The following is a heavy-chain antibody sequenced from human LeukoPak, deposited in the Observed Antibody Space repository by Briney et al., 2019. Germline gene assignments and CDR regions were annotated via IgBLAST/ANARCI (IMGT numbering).Heavy chain of an antibody. CDR3: AKVPRSGDYVWGASDY. Sequence: GGSLRLSCAVSGFTFSSYGMSWVRQAPGKGLEWVSGISGSGGNTYYADSVKGRFTISRDNSKNTLYLQMNSLRAEDTAVYYCAKVPRSGDYVWGASDYWGQGTLVTVSS. V-gene: IGHV3-23*01. D-gene: IGHD3-16*01. J-gene: IGHJ4*02. CDR2: ISGSGGNT. CDR1: GFTFSSYG.